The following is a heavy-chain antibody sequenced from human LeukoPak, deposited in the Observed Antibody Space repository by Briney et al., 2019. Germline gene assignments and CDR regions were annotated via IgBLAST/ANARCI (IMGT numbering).Heavy chain of an antibody. Sequence: ASVKVSCKASGYAFTSYDINWVRQATGQGLEWMGWMNPNNGNTDYAQKFQGRVTLTRNTSISTAYMELSSLRSEDTAMYYCTRGGPVAGTHKYFQHWGQGTLVTVSS. CDR3: TRGGPVAGTHKYFQH. J-gene: IGHJ1*01. CDR2: MNPNNGNT. CDR1: GYAFTSYD. D-gene: IGHD6-19*01. V-gene: IGHV1-8*01.